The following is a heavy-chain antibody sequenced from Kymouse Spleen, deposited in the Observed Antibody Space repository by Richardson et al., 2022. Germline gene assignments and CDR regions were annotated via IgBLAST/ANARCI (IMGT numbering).Heavy chain of an antibody. CDR3: ARDEEQQLVYYYYYYGMDV. J-gene: IGHJ6*02. D-gene: IGHD6-13*01. CDR1: GFTFSSYS. V-gene: IGHV3-21*03. Sequence: EVQLVESGGGLVKPGGSLRLSCAASGFTFSSYSMNWVRQAPGKGLEWVSSISSSSSYIYYADSVKGRFTISRDNAKNSLYLQMNSLRAEDTAVYYCARDEEQQLVYYYYYYGMDVWGQGTTVTVSS. CDR2: ISSSSSYI.